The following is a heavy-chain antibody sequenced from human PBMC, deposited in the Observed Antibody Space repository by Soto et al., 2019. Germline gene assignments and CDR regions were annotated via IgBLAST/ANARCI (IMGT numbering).Heavy chain of an antibody. CDR1: GFTFDDYT. CDR3: AKDTPDHDAFDI. V-gene: IGHV3-43*01. J-gene: IGHJ3*02. Sequence: GGSLRLSCAASGFTFDDYTMHWVRQAPGKGLEWVSLISWDGGSTYYADSVKGRFTISRDNSKNSLYLQMNSLRTEDTALYYCAKDTPDHDAFDIWGQGTMVTVS. CDR2: ISWDGGST.